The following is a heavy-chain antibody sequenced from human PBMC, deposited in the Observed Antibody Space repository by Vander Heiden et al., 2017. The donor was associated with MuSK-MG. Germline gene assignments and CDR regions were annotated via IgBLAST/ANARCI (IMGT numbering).Heavy chain of an antibody. CDR1: GSPFTATV. D-gene: IGHD3-9*01. J-gene: IGHJ3*02. CDR3: ARAYYDILTGYPYDAFEI. CDR2: INPDSGDT. Sequence: QVQLVRSGPGGKRPGASLTASSKPSGSPFTATVMHWVRQAPGQGLEWMGWINPDSGDTNYAQKFQGRVTMTRDTSISTAYMELSRLRSDDTAVYYCARAYYDILTGYPYDAFEIWGQGTRGTVA. V-gene: IGHV1-2*02.